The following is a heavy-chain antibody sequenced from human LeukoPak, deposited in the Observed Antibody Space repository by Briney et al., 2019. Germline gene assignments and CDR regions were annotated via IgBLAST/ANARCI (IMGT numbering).Heavy chain of an antibody. J-gene: IGHJ4*02. V-gene: IGHV1-3*01. Sequence: ASVKVSCKASGYTFTSYAMHWVRQAPGQRLEWMGWINAGNGNTKYSQKFQGRVTMTRNTSISTAYMELSSLGSEDTAVYYCARGGYSYGLDYWGQGTLVTVSS. CDR1: GYTFTSYA. D-gene: IGHD5-18*01. CDR2: INAGNGNT. CDR3: ARGGYSYGLDY.